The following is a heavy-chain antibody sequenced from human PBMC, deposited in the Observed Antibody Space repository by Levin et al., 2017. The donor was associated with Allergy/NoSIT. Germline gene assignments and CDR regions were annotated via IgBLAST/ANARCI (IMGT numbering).Heavy chain of an antibody. J-gene: IGHJ4*02. D-gene: IGHD5/OR15-5a*01. Sequence: SETLSLTCTVSGGSISRYYWSWIRQPPGKGLEWIGYIYYSGSTNDNPSLKSRVTISVDTSKNQFSLKLSSVTAADTAVYYCARLYDYFHYWGQGTLVTVSS. CDR2: IYYSGST. CDR3: ARLYDYFHY. CDR1: GGSISRYY. V-gene: IGHV4-59*01.